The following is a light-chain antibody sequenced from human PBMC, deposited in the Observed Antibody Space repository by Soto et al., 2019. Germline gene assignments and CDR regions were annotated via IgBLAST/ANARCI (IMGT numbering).Light chain of an antibody. CDR3: SAWDDSLFVV. V-gene: IGLV1-44*01. Sequence: QSVLTQPPSASGTPGQTVTISCSGSSSNIGSNSVNWFQHLPGAVPKLLIFSNHQRPSGVPDRFSGSKSGTSASLAISGLQTEDEADYYCSAWDDSLFVVFGGGTKVTVL. J-gene: IGLJ2*01. CDR2: SNH. CDR1: SSNIGSNS.